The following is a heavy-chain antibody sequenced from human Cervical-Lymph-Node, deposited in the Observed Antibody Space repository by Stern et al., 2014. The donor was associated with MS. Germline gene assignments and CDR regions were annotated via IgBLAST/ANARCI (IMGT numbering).Heavy chain of an antibody. Sequence: VQLVESGPGLVKPSETLSLTCIVSGGSISSSSYHWGWIRQPPGKGLEWIGSIYYTGSTYYKPSLKSRVTISHDPSKNQFYLDLSSGTAADTAVYYCARPDSVNFYYAMDVWGQGTTVIVSS. CDR2: IYYTGST. D-gene: IGHD5/OR15-5a*01. CDR1: GGSISSSSYH. J-gene: IGHJ6*02. CDR3: ARPDSVNFYYAMDV. V-gene: IGHV4-39*01.